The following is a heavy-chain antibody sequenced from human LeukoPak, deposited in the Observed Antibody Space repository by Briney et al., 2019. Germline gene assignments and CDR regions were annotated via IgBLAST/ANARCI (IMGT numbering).Heavy chain of an antibody. V-gene: IGHV1-18*01. CDR3: ARGDKMTTWRRTYNCFDP. CDR2: ISAYNGNT. J-gene: IGHJ5*02. CDR1: GYTFTSYG. Sequence: ASVNVSCKASGYTFTSYGISWVRQAPGQGLEWMGWISAYNGNTNYAQKLQGRVTMTTDTSTSTAYMELRSLRSDDTAVYYCARGDKMTTWRRTYNCFDPWGQGTLVTVSS. D-gene: IGHD5-24*01.